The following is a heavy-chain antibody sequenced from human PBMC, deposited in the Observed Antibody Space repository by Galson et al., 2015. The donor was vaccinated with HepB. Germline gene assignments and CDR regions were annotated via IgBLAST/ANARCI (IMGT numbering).Heavy chain of an antibody. D-gene: IGHD2-21*01. CDR3: ARGSGEVDY. V-gene: IGHV3-33*01. Sequence: SLRLSCAASGFTFSSYGMHWVRQAPGKGLEWVAVIWFDGSTKYYADSVKGRFTISRDNSKNTLYLQMNSLRVEDTAVYFCARGSGEVDYWGQGTLITVSS. CDR2: IWFDGSTK. J-gene: IGHJ4*02. CDR1: GFTFSSYG.